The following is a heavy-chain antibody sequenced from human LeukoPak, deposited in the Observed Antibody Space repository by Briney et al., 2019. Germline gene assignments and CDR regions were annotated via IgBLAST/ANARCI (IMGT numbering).Heavy chain of an antibody. CDR3: ARMGAIAGASANPDY. D-gene: IGHD4/OR15-4a*01. Sequence: SETLSLTCTVSGGSISSYYWSWIRQPPGKGLEWIGEINHSGSTNYNPSLKSRVTISVDTSKNQFSLKLSSVTTADTAVYYCARMGAIAGASANPDYWGQGTLVSVSS. V-gene: IGHV4-34*01. J-gene: IGHJ4*02. CDR1: GGSISSYY. CDR2: INHSGST.